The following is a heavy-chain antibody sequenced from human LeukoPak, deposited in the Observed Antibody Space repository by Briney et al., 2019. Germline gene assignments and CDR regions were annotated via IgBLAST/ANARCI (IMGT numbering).Heavy chain of an antibody. CDR3: ARAFDEYYFDY. Sequence: GGSLRLSCAASGFTVSSYSMNWVRQAPGKGLEWVSSISSSSYIYYADSVKGRFTISRDNAKNSLYLQMNSLRAEDTAVYYCARAFDEYYFDYWGQGTLVTVSS. D-gene: IGHD3-10*01. CDR2: ISSSSYI. J-gene: IGHJ4*02. V-gene: IGHV3-21*01. CDR1: GFTVSSYS.